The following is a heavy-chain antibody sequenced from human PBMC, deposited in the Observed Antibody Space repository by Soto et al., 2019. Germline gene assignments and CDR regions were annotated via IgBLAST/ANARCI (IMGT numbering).Heavy chain of an antibody. CDR1: GGSFSRYY. D-gene: IGHD6-19*01. Sequence: SETLSLTCDVYGGSFSRYYWSWIRQPPGKGLEWIGYIYYSGSTNYNPSLKSRVTISVDTSKNQFSLKLSSVTAADTAVYYCARLQNSSGCYLDHYYYNGMYVWGRGTTVTVSS. V-gene: IGHV4-59*08. CDR2: IYYSGST. CDR3: ARLQNSSGCYLDHYYYNGMYV. J-gene: IGHJ6*02.